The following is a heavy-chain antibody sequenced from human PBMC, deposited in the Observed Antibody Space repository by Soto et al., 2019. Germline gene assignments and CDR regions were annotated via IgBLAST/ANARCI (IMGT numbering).Heavy chain of an antibody. CDR1: GGSISSGDYY. CDR3: ARGSSSWDLEGGYYFDY. Sequence: QVQLQESGPGLVKPSQTLSLTCTVSGGSISSGDYYWSWIRQPPGKGLEWIGYIYYSGSTYYNPSLKSRVTISVDTSKNQFSLKLSSVTAADTAVYYCARGSSSWDLEGGYYFDYWGQGTLVTVSS. V-gene: IGHV4-30-4*01. CDR2: IYYSGST. D-gene: IGHD6-13*01. J-gene: IGHJ4*02.